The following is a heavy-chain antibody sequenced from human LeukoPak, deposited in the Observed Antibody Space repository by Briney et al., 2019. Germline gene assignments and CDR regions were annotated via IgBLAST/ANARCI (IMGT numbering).Heavy chain of an antibody. CDR1: GFTFSSYA. J-gene: IGHJ4*02. V-gene: IGHV3-23*01. Sequence: GGSLRLSCAASGFTFSSYAMRWVRQAPGKGLEWVSSISGSGGSTYYADSVKGRFTISRDNSKNTLYLQMNSLRAEDTAVYYCAKPSSAATPGYWGQGTLVTVSS. D-gene: IGHD2-15*01. CDR3: AKPSSAATPGY. CDR2: ISGSGGST.